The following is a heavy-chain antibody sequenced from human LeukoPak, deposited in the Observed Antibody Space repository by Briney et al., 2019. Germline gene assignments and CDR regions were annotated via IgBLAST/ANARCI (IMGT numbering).Heavy chain of an antibody. CDR1: GFTFSSYG. CDR2: IWYDGSNK. D-gene: IGHD1-20*01. J-gene: IGHJ4*02. V-gene: IGHV3-33*01. Sequence: GGSPRLYCAASGFTFSSYGMHWVRQAPGKGLEWVAVIWYDGSNKYYADSVKGRFTISRDNSKNTLYLQMNSLRAEDTAVYYCARDPAPDSWNDVEYYFDYWGQGTLVTVSS. CDR3: ARDPAPDSWNDVEYYFDY.